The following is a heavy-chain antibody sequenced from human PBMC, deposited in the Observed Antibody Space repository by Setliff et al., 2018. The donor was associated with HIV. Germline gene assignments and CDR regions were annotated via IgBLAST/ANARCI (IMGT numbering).Heavy chain of an antibody. Sequence: SETLSLTCAVYGGSFSGFYWTFIRQSPGKGLEWIGEVTHSGTTTYDPSLKSRITISVDTSKNQFSLKLSSVTAADTAVYYCARSPPGIAVAGLLDYWGQGTLVTVSS. D-gene: IGHD6-19*01. CDR2: VTHSGTT. CDR3: ARSPPGIAVAGLLDY. V-gene: IGHV4-34*10. CDR1: GGSFSGFY. J-gene: IGHJ4*02.